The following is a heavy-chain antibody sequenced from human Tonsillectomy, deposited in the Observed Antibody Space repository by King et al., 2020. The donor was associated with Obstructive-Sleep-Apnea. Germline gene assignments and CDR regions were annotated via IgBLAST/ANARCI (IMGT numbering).Heavy chain of an antibody. CDR1: GFTFSSYD. CDR3: ARGLGSGSYHYYYGMDV. V-gene: IGHV3-13*04. CDR2: IGTAGDT. J-gene: IGHJ6*02. D-gene: IGHD1-26*01. Sequence: VQLVESGGGLVQPGGSLRLSCAASGFTFSSYDMHWVRQATGKGLEWVSAIGTAGDTYYPGSVKGRFTISRENAQNSLYLQMNSLRAGDTAVYYCARGLGSGSYHYYYGMDVWGQGTTVTVSS.